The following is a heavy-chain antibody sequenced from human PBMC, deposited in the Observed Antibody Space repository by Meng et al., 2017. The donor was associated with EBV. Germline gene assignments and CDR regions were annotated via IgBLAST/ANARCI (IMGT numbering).Heavy chain of an antibody. V-gene: IGHV1-18*01. CDR1: GYTFTSYG. Sequence: VQLVQAGPAVKQHGASVKVACKASGYTFTSYGSSLVRQAPGQGLEWMGWISAYNGNTNYAQKLQGRVTMTTDTSTSTAYMELRSLRSDDTAVYYCARDGRLYDTPSPFDYWGQGTLVTVSS. J-gene: IGHJ4*02. CDR3: ARDGRLYDTPSPFDY. CDR2: ISAYNGNT. D-gene: IGHD3-22*01.